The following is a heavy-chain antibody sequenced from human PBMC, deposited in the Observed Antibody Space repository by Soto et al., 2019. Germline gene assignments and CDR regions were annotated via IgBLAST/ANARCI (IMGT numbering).Heavy chain of an antibody. CDR3: ARGRWGSFDWYDAFDI. J-gene: IGHJ3*02. D-gene: IGHD3-9*01. Sequence: VQLVESGGGLVQPGGSLRLSCAASGFTFSSYGMHWVRQAPGKGLEWVAVIWYDGSNKYYADSVKGRFTISRDNSKNTLYLQMNSLRAEDTAVYYCARGRWGSFDWYDAFDIWGQGTMVTVS. CDR2: IWYDGSNK. V-gene: IGHV3-33*08. CDR1: GFTFSSYG.